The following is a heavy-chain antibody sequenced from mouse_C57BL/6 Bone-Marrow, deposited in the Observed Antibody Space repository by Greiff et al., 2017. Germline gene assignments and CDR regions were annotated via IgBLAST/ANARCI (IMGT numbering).Heavy chain of an antibody. CDR1: GFSLSTSGMG. CDR3: ARSPITTVVARYFDV. CDR2: IYWDDDK. V-gene: IGHV8-12*01. D-gene: IGHD1-1*01. J-gene: IGHJ1*03. Sequence: ESGPGILQSSQTLSLTCSFSGFSLSTSGMGVSWIRQPSGKGLEWLAHIYWDDDKRYNPSLKSRLTISKDTSRNQVFLKITSVDTADTATYYCARSPITTVVARYFDVWGTGTTVTVSS.